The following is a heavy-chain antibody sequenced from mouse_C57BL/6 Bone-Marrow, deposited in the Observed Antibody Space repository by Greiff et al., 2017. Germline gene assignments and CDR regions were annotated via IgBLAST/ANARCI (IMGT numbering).Heavy chain of an antibody. Sequence: QVQLKQPGAELVKPGASVKMSCKASGYTFTSYWITWVKQRPGQGLEWIGDIYPGSGSTNYNEKFKSKATLTVDTSSSTASMQLSSLTSEDSAVYYCARSYYGTWFAYWGQGTLVTVSA. CDR3: ARSYYGTWFAY. CDR1: GYTFTSYW. J-gene: IGHJ3*01. V-gene: IGHV1-55*01. CDR2: IYPGSGST. D-gene: IGHD1-1*01.